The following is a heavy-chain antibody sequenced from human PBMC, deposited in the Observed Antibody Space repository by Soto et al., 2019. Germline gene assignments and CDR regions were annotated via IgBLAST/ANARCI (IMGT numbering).Heavy chain of an antibody. Sequence: ASVKVSCKASGYTFTSYDINWVRQATGQGLEWMGWMNPNSGNTGYAQKFQGRVTMTRNTSISTAYMELSSLRSEDTAVYYCARGITGTSGDYYYYYYMDFWDKGTTVTVSS. CDR3: ARGITGTSGDYYYYYYMDF. CDR1: GYTFTSYD. V-gene: IGHV1-8*01. CDR2: MNPNSGNT. J-gene: IGHJ6*03. D-gene: IGHD1-20*01.